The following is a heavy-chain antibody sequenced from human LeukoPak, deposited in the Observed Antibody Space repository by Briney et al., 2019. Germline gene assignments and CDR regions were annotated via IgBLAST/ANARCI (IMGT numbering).Heavy chain of an antibody. CDR2: IIPIFGTA. D-gene: IGHD2-2*01. V-gene: IGHV1-69*05. Sequence: ASVKVSCKASGGTSSSYAISWVRQAPGQGLEWMGGIIPIFGTANYAQKFQGRVTITTDESTSTAYMELSSLRSEDTAVYYCARVVPAAPRGYYYYMDVWGKGTTVTVSS. CDR3: ARVVPAAPRGYYYYMDV. J-gene: IGHJ6*03. CDR1: GGTSSSYA.